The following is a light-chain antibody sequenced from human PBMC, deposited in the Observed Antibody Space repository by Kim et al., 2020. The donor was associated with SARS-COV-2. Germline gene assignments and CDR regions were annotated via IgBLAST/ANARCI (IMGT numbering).Light chain of an antibody. CDR2: GAS. Sequence: SPGESATLSCRTSQSVSSDLAWYQQKPGQAPRLLIYGASTRATGVAARFSGSGSGTEFTLTISSLESEDFAVYYCQQYNNWPPMYTFGQGTKLEI. CDR3: QQYNNWPPMYT. CDR1: QSVSSD. J-gene: IGKJ2*01. V-gene: IGKV3-15*01.